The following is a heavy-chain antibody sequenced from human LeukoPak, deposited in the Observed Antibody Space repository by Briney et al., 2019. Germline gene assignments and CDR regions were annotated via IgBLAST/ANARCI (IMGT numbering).Heavy chain of an antibody. CDR1: GVIVSRNF. J-gene: IGHJ4*02. D-gene: IGHD5-12*01. CDR2: MYAGGTT. Sequence: GGSVRLSCAASGVIVSRNFMSWVRQAPGKGLQWVAIMYAGGTTDYSDSVRGRFHISRDSSNNTLSLQINSLRAEDTAVYYCARLRADHFDYWGQGTLVTVSS. V-gene: IGHV3-53*01. CDR3: ARLRADHFDY.